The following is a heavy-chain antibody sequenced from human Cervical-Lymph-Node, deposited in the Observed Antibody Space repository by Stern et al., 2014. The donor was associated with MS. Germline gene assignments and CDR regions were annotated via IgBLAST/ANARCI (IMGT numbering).Heavy chain of an antibody. D-gene: IGHD3-16*01. CDR1: GFNFSSYW. Sequence: VQLXXXGGGLVQPGGSLRLSCAASGFNFSSYWMHWVRQFPQKGLFWVSQINRDGSDTSYADSVKGRFSISRDNIRNMLYLRMTSLRAEDTAVYYCARGVGDYWGQGARVTVSS. J-gene: IGHJ4*02. CDR2: INRDGSDT. V-gene: IGHV3-74*02. CDR3: ARGVGDY.